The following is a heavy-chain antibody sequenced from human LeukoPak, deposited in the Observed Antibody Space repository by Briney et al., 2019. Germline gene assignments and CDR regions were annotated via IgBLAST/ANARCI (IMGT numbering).Heavy chain of an antibody. J-gene: IGHJ4*02. CDR2: INPNSGGT. V-gene: IGHV1-2*06. Sequence: ASVKVSCKASGYTFTGYYMHWVRQAPGQGLEWMGRINPNSGGTNYAQKLQGRVTMTTDTSTSTAYMELRSLRSDDTAVYYCARDLWTVGLQHLNDYWGQGTLVTVSS. CDR1: GYTFTGYY. CDR3: ARDLWTVGLQHLNDY. D-gene: IGHD2/OR15-2a*01.